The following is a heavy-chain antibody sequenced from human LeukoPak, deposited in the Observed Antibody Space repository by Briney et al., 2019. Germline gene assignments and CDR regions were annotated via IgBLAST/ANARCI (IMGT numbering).Heavy chain of an antibody. CDR1: GFTFSRDS. D-gene: IGHD5-12*01. V-gene: IGHV3-48*01. CDR2: INGGSSPI. CDR3: AKDGPYIVASIYYYYAVDV. Sequence: GGSLRLSCAASGFTFSRDSMNWVRQAPGKGLEWVSYINGGSSPIYYADSVRGRFTISRDNAKNSLYLQMNSLRAEDTAVYYCAKDGPYIVASIYYYYAVDVWGQGTTVTVSS. J-gene: IGHJ6*02.